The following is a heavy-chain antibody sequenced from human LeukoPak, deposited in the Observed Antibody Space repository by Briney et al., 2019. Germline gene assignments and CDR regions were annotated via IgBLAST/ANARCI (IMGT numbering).Heavy chain of an antibody. CDR1: GFTFNTYY. J-gene: IGHJ4*02. V-gene: IGHV3-7*01. CDR2: IKQDGNEQ. Sequence: GGSLRLSCAASGFTFNTYYMGWVRQAPGKGLEWVANIKQDGNEQYYMDSVKGRFTISRDNAKNSLYLQMNSLTAEDTAVYYCVTYLRDTTAGHYYFDYWGQGTLVTVSS. CDR3: VTYLRDTTAGHYYFDY. D-gene: IGHD6-13*01.